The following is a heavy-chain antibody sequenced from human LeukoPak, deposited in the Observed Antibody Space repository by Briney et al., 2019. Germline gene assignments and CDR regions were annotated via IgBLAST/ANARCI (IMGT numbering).Heavy chain of an antibody. CDR1: GGSINSGSYY. D-gene: IGHD6-13*01. J-gene: IGHJ3*02. Sequence: PSETLSLTCTVSGGSINSGSYYWSWIRQPAGKGLEWIGRIYTTGSTNYSPSLMSRVTISVDTSKNQFSLKLSSVTAADTAVYYCARDFETRSWYYGFDIWGQGTMVTVSS. V-gene: IGHV4-61*02. CDR2: IYTTGST. CDR3: ARDFETRSWYYGFDI.